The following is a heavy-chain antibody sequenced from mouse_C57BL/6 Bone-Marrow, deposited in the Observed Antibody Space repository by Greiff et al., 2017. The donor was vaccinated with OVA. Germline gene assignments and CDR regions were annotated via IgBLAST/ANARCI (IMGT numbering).Heavy chain of an antibody. CDR2: IYPRSGNT. D-gene: IGHD2-4*01. Sequence: QVQLQQSGAELARPGASVKLSCKASGYTFTSYGISWVKQRTGQGLEWIGEIYPRSGNTYYNEKFKGKATLTADKSSSTAYMELRSLTSEDTAVYFCARSMGLRRCYAMDDWGQGTSVTVSS. CDR1: GYTFTSYG. J-gene: IGHJ4*01. V-gene: IGHV1-81*01. CDR3: ARSMGLRRCYAMDD.